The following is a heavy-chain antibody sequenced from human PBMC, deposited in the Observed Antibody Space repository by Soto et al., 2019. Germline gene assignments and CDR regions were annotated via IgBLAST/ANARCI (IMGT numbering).Heavy chain of an antibody. V-gene: IGHV4-31*03. Sequence: PSETLSLTCTVSGGSISSGGYYWSWIRQHPGKGLEWIGYIYYSGSTYYNPSLKSRVTISVDTSKNQFSLKLSSVTAADTAVYYCARDRGLLWFGELFGMDVWGQGTTVTVSS. CDR2: IYYSGST. CDR3: ARDRGLLWFGELFGMDV. CDR1: GGSISSGGYY. D-gene: IGHD3-10*01. J-gene: IGHJ6*02.